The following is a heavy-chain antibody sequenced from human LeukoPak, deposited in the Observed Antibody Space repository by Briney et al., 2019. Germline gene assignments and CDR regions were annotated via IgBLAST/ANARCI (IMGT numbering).Heavy chain of an antibody. CDR2: ISGSGGST. D-gene: IGHD2-15*01. Sequence: QPGGSLRLSCAASGFTFSSYAMSWVRQAPGKGLEWVSAISGSGGSTYYADSVKGRFTISRDNSKNTLYLQMNSLRAEDTAVYYCAKDLPEYCSGGSCYSVPRYFQHWGQGTLVTVSS. CDR1: GFTFSSYA. CDR3: AKDLPEYCSGGSCYSVPRYFQH. V-gene: IGHV3-23*01. J-gene: IGHJ1*01.